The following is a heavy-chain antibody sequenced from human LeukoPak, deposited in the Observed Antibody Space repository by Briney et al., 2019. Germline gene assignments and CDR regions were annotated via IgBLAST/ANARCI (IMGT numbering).Heavy chain of an antibody. V-gene: IGHV4-39*01. CDR3: ALRSDSSSLDY. Sequence: ASETLSLTCTVSGGSISSSSYYWGWIRQPPGKGLEWIGSIYYSGSTYYDPSLKSRVTISVDTSKNQFSLKLSSVTAADTAVYYCALRSDSSSLDYWGQGTLVTVSS. D-gene: IGHD6-13*01. CDR2: IYYSGST. J-gene: IGHJ4*02. CDR1: GGSISSSSYY.